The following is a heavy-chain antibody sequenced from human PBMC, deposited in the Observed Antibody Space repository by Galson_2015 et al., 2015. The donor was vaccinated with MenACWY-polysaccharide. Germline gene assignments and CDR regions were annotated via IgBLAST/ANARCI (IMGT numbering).Heavy chain of an antibody. Sequence: SLRLSCAASGFIVGCKYMTWVRQAPGKGLECVSIIYRDGNTQYTDSVKGRFTISRDNSKNMLYLQMNSLRPEDTAMYYCATGSMGWALDPWGQGTLVTVSS. V-gene: IGHV3-66*02. D-gene: IGHD2-2*01. CDR3: ATGSMGWALDP. J-gene: IGHJ5*02. CDR1: GFIVGCKY. CDR2: IYRDGNT.